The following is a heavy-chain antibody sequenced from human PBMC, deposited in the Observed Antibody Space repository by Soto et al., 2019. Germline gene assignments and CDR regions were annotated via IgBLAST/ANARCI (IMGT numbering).Heavy chain of an antibody. Sequence: GGSLRLSCAASGFTFNDYSMHWVRQAPGKGLEWVSGISWNSGSRGYADSVKGRFTISRDNAKNSLYLQMNSLKPGDTALYYCAKDLRSSSWYSISFFDYWGQGALVTVSS. CDR1: GFTFNDYS. V-gene: IGHV3-9*01. J-gene: IGHJ4*02. CDR3: AKDLRSSSWYSISFFDY. D-gene: IGHD6-13*01. CDR2: ISWNSGSR.